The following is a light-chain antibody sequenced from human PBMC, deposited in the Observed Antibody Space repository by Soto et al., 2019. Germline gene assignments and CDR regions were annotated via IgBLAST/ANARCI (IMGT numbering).Light chain of an antibody. CDR3: CSYARSTAYYV. V-gene: IGLV2-23*01. Sequence: QSALTQPASVSGSPGQSITISCTGTGSDVGSYNLVSWYQQYPGKAPKRMIYEDKERPSGVSNRFSGSKSGNTASLTISGLQADDEGDYYCCSYARSTAYYVFGTGTKVTVL. J-gene: IGLJ1*01. CDR2: EDK. CDR1: GSDVGSYNL.